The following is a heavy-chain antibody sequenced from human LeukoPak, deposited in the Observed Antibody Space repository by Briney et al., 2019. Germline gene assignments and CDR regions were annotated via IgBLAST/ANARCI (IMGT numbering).Heavy chain of an antibody. D-gene: IGHD5-18*01. CDR2: INSSGGST. CDR3: AKEARNTDS. J-gene: IGHJ4*02. CDR1: GFTFSSYT. V-gene: IGHV3-23*01. Sequence: GSLRLSCAASGFTFSSYTMSWVRQAPGKGLEWVSSINSSGGSTYYVDSVKGRFTISRDNSKNTLYLQMNSLRADDTAVYYCAKEARNTDSWGQGTLVTVSS.